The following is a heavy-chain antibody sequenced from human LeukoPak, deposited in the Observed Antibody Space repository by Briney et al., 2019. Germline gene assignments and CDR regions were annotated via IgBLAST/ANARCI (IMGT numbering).Heavy chain of an antibody. D-gene: IGHD6-19*01. J-gene: IGHJ4*02. Sequence: GGSLRLSCAASGFTFSSYVMHWVRQAPGKGLEWVAIISYDGSNEYYADSVKGRFTISRDNSKNTLYLQMNSLRAADTAVYYCARDLKMGYSSGRYSWGTGSSNDYWGQGTLVTVSS. CDR1: GFTFSSYV. CDR2: ISYDGSNE. V-gene: IGHV3-30*04. CDR3: ARDLKMGYSSGRYSWGTGSSNDY.